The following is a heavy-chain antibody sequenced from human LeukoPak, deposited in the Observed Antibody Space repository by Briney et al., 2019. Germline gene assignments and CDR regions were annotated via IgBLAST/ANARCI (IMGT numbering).Heavy chain of an antibody. V-gene: IGHV4-59*08. CDR3: ARGVLNGFSYFDY. CDR2: IYYSGST. Sequence: SETLSLTCTVSGGSISSYYWSWIRQPPGKGLEWIGYIYYSGSTNYNPSLESRVTISVDTSKNQFSLKLSSVTAADTAVYYCARGVLNGFSYFDYWGQGTLDTVSS. CDR1: GGSISSYY. J-gene: IGHJ4*02. D-gene: IGHD3-3*01.